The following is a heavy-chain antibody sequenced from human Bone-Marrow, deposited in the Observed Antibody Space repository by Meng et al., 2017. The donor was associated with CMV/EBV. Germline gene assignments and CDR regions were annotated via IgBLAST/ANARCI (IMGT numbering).Heavy chain of an antibody. CDR1: GFTVSSNY. D-gene: IGHD3-16*01. J-gene: IGHJ4*02. CDR2: IYSGGGI. CDR3: ARDRGRYFDN. Sequence: LSLTCAASGFTVSSNYMSWVRQAPGKGLEWVSLIYSGGGIHYADSVKGRFTISRDNFTNTLYLQMRSLRPEDTAVYYCARDRGRYFDNWGQGTLVTVSS. V-gene: IGHV3-66*02.